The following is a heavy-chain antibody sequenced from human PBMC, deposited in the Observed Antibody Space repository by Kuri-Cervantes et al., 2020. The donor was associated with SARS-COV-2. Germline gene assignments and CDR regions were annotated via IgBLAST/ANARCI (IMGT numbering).Heavy chain of an antibody. D-gene: IGHD3-3*01. CDR2: IKQDGSEK. Sequence: GGSLRLSCAASGFTFSSYWMSWVRQAPGKGLEWVANIKQDGSEKYYVDSVKGRFTISRDNAKNSLYLQMNSLGAEDTAVYYCARDTIFGNPEAFDIWGQGTMVTVSS. V-gene: IGHV3-7*01. CDR1: GFTFSSYW. CDR3: ARDTIFGNPEAFDI. J-gene: IGHJ3*02.